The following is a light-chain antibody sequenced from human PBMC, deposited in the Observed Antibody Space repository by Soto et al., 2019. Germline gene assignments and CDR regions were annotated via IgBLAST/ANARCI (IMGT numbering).Light chain of an antibody. V-gene: IGKV1D-13*01. Sequence: IQLTQSPSSLSASVGDSVTITCRASQGISSALAWYQQIPGRAPKLLIYDASSLEIGVPSRFSGSRSGTDFTLTVSTLQPEDFATYYCQQFYNYPFTFGPGTKVDIK. CDR2: DAS. CDR1: QGISSA. CDR3: QQFYNYPFT. J-gene: IGKJ3*01.